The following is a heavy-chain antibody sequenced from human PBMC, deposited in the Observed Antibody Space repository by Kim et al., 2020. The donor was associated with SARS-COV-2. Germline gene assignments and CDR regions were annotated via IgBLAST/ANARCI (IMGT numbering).Heavy chain of an antibody. D-gene: IGHD6-13*01. J-gene: IGHJ4*02. Sequence: VKGRFTISRDNAKNSLYLQMNSLRAEDTAVYYCARDSGYSSSWDLGYFDYWGQGTLVTVSS. CDR3: ARDSGYSSSWDLGYFDY. V-gene: IGHV3-11*01.